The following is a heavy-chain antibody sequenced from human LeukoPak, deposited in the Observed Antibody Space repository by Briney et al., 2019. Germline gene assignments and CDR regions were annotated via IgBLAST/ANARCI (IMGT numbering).Heavy chain of an antibody. CDR2: IHYGGST. J-gene: IGHJ4*02. D-gene: IGHD6-13*01. V-gene: IGHV4-39*07. Sequence: SETLSLTCTVSGGSISISSYYWGWIRQPPGKGLEWIGSIHYGGSTNYNPSLKSRVTISVDTSKNQFSLKLSSVTAADTAVYYCAKGGLWSSSWYRHEEFDYWGQGTLVTVSS. CDR1: GGSISISSYY. CDR3: AKGGLWSSSWYRHEEFDY.